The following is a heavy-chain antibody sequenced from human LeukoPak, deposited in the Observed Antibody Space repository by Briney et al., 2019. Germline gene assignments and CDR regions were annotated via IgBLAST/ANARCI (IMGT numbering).Heavy chain of an antibody. CDR1: GGSISTLTYY. V-gene: IGHV4-39*01. Sequence: SETLSLTCTVSGGSISTLTYYWAWFRQPPGKGLEWIGSSYYSGTTYYNPSLKSRVTISVDTSKNQFSLKLSSVTAADTAVYYCARTYFSSSPMRDAFNIWGQGTLVTVSS. CDR3: ARTYFSSSPMRDAFNI. CDR2: SYYSGTT. J-gene: IGHJ3*02. D-gene: IGHD6-6*01.